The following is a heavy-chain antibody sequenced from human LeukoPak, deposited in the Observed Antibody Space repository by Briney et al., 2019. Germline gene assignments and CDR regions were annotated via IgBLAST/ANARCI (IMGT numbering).Heavy chain of an antibody. V-gene: IGHV1-46*01. CDR2: INPTGGST. D-gene: IGHD2-2*01. CDR1: GYTFPSYF. J-gene: IGHJ6*02. CDR3: ATEYCSSTSCWNGMDV. Sequence: ASVKVSCKASGYTFPSYFMHWVRQAPGQGLEWMGIINPTGGSTTYAQKFQGRVTMTRGTSTSTVYMELSSLRPDDTAVYYCATEYCSSTSCWNGMDVWGQGTTVTVSS.